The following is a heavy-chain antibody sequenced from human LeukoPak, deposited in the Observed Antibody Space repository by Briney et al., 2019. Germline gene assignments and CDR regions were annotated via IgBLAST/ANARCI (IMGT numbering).Heavy chain of an antibody. D-gene: IGHD2-2*01. V-gene: IGHV3-15*01. CDR3: ARDLPTASSTSSGFDY. CDR2: IKSKTDGGTT. J-gene: IGHJ4*02. Sequence: GGSLRLSCAASGFTFSNAWMSWVRQAPGKGLEWVGRIKSKTDGGTTDYAAPVKGRFTISRDDSKNTLYLQMNSLRAEDTAVYYCARDLPTASSTSSGFDYWGQGTLVTVSS. CDR1: GFTFSNAW.